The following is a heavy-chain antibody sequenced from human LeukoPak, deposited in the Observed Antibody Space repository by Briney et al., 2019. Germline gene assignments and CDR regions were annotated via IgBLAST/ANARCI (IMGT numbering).Heavy chain of an antibody. CDR1: GGSISSGSYY. CDR3: ASLDIVVVPPDRSRYYYYMDV. J-gene: IGHJ6*03. V-gene: IGHV4-61*02. CDR2: IYTSGST. Sequence: SETLSLTCTVSGGSISSGSYYWSWIRQPAGTGLEWIGRIYTSGSTNYNPSLKSRVTISVDTSKNQFSLKLSSVTAADTAVYYCASLDIVVVPPDRSRYYYYMDVWGKGTTVTVSS. D-gene: IGHD2-2*01.